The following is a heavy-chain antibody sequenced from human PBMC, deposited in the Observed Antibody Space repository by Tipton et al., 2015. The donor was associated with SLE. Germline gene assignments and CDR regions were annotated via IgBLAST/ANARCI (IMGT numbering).Heavy chain of an antibody. V-gene: IGHV1-18*01. Sequence: QVQLVQSGAEVEKPGASVRVSCKASGYTFTTYGISWVRQAPGQGLEWMGWISTYNGNTNYAQKLQGRVTMTSDTSTSTAYMELRSLRADDTAIYYCARVRVDTSMGVFDFWGQGTLVTVSS. CDR1: GYTFTTYG. CDR3: ARVRVDTSMGVFDF. J-gene: IGHJ4*02. D-gene: IGHD5-18*01. CDR2: ISTYNGNT.